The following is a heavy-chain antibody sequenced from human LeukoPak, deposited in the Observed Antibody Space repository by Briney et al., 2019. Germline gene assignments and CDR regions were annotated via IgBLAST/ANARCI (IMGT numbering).Heavy chain of an antibody. CDR3: ARGRMGYCTNGVCPGAFDI. CDR2: IYTSGST. V-gene: IGHV4-4*07. CDR1: GGSISSYY. Sequence: PSETLSLTCTVSGGSISSYYWSWIRQPAGKGLEWIGRIYTSGSTNYNPSLKSRVTMSVDTSKNQFSLKLSSVTAADTAVYYCARGRMGYCTNGVCPGAFDIWGQGTMVTVSS. D-gene: IGHD2-8*01. J-gene: IGHJ3*02.